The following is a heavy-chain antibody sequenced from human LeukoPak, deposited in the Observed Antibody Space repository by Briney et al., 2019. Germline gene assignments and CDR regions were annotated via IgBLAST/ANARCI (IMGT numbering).Heavy chain of an antibody. V-gene: IGHV1-2*06. CDR1: GYTFTGYY. CDR3: AGTRPNYYYYYMDV. CDR2: INPNSGGT. Sequence: ASVKVSCKASGYTFTGYYMHWVRQAPGQGLEGMGRINPNSGGTNYAQKFQGRVTMTRDTSISTAYMELSRLSSDDTAVYYCAGTRPNYYYYYMDVWGKGTTVTVSS. J-gene: IGHJ6*03. D-gene: IGHD2-2*01.